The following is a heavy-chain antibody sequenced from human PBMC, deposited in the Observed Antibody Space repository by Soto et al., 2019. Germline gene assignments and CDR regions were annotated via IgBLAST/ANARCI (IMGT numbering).Heavy chain of an antibody. J-gene: IGHJ5*02. CDR2: MSGSGGST. CDR1: GFTFSSYA. V-gene: IGHV3-23*01. CDR3: VGIVRINWFDP. Sequence: EVQLLESGGGLVQPGGSLRLSCAASGFTFSSYAMSWVRQAPGKGLEWVSAMSGSGGSTYYADSVKGRFTISRDNSKNTLYLQMISLRAEDTVVYYCVGIVRINWFDPWGQGTLVTVSS. D-gene: IGHD6-6*01.